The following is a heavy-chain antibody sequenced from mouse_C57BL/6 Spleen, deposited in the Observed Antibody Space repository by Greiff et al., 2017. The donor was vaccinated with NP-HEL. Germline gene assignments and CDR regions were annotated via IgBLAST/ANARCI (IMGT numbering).Heavy chain of an antibody. D-gene: IGHD3-2*02. CDR3: ARDSSEEGFDY. V-gene: IGHV1-64*01. CDR1: GYTFTSYW. J-gene: IGHJ2*01. Sequence: QVHVKQPGAELVKPGASVKLSCKASGYTFTSYWMHWVKQRPGQGLEWIGMIHPNSGSTNYNEKFKSKATLTVDKSSSTAYMQLSSLTSEDSAVYYCARDSSEEGFDYWGQGTTLTVSS. CDR2: IHPNSGST.